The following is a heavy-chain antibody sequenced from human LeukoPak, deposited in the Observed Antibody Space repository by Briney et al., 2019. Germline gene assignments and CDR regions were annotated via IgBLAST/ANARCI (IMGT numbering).Heavy chain of an antibody. CDR3: TRRNDYGDYGDAFDI. CDR1: GFSFSGSA. CDR2: TRRKANSYAT. D-gene: IGHD4-17*01. V-gene: IGHV3-73*01. J-gene: IGHJ3*02. Sequence: QSGGSLRLSCAASGFSFSGSAMHWVRQASGKGLEWVGRTRRKANSYATAYAASVKGRFTISRDDSKNTAYLQMNSLKTEDTAVYYCTRRNDYGDYGDAFDIWGQGTMVTASS.